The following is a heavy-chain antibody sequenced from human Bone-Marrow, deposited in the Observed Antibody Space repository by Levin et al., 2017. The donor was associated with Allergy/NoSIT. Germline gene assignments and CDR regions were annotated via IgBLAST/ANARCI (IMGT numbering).Heavy chain of an antibody. CDR3: AKVYGGKGLYGMDV. J-gene: IGHJ6*02. CDR2: ISYDGSNK. V-gene: IGHV3-30*18. Sequence: GGSLRLSCAASGFTFSSYGMHWVRQAPGKGLEWVAVISYDGSNKYYADSVKGRFTISRDNSKNTLYLQMNSLRAEDTAVYYCAKVYGGKGLYGMDVWGQGTTVTVSS. CDR1: GFTFSSYG. D-gene: IGHD4-23*01.